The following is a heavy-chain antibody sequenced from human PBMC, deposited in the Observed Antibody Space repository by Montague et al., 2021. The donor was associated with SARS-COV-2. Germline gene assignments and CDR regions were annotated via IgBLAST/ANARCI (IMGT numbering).Heavy chain of an antibody. CDR1: GYTFTSYY. D-gene: IGHD4-17*01. V-gene: IGHV1-46*01. J-gene: IGHJ3*01. CDR3: ARDPTVTKSDDAFDL. Sequence: SVKVSCKASGYTFTSYYIHWVRQAPGQGLEWMGIINLSGGGTSYAQRFQGRVTMTRDTSTSTVYLELSSLTSEDTAVYYCARDPTVTKSDDAFDLWGQGTMVSVSA. CDR2: INLSGGGT.